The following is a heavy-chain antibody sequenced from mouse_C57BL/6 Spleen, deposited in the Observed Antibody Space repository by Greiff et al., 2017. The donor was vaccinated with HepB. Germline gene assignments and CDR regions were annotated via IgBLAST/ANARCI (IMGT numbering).Heavy chain of an antibody. CDR3: ARSRGLGLYYFDY. CDR1: GYTFTSYW. D-gene: IGHD4-1*01. V-gene: IGHV1-72*01. Sequence: QVHVKQPGAELVKPGASVKLSCKASGYTFTSYWMHWVKQRPGRGLEWIGRIDPNSGGTKYNEKFKSKATLTVDKPSSTDYMQLSSLTSEDSAVSYCARSRGLGLYYFDYWGQGTTLTVSS. CDR2: IDPNSGGT. J-gene: IGHJ2*01.